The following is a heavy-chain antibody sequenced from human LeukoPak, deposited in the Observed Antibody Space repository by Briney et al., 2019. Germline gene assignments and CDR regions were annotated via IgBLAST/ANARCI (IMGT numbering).Heavy chain of an antibody. D-gene: IGHD1-14*01. J-gene: IGHJ4*02. CDR2: VWSDGSNR. Sequence: WIRQAPGKGLEWIAVVWSDGSNRFYADSVEGRFTISRDNSKNTLYLQMNSLRAEDTAVYYCAKSNTESQTTVGNWGQGTLVSVSS. V-gene: IGHV3-33*06. CDR3: AKSNTESQTTVGN.